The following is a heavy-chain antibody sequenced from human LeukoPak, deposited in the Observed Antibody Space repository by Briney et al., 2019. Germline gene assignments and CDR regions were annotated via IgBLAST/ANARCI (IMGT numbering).Heavy chain of an antibody. CDR1: GGSISSSSYY. V-gene: IGHV4-39*01. D-gene: IGHD2-15*01. CDR3: ARFLGYCSGGSCLVDY. J-gene: IGHJ4*02. Sequence: SETLSLTCTVSGGSISSSSYYWGWIRQSPGKGLEWIGSIYYSGSTYYNPSLKSRVTISVDTSKNQFSLKLSSVTAADTAVYYCARFLGYCSGGSCLVDYWGQGTLVTVSS. CDR2: IYYSGST.